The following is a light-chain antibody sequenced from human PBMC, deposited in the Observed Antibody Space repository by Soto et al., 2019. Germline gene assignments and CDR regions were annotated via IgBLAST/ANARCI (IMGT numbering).Light chain of an antibody. Sequence: EIVLTQSPGTLSLSPGERATLSCRASQSLTNNLAWYQQRAGQAPRLLVYGASTKATDMPGRFSGRGSGTEFTLAINNLQSEDFAVYYCQQYRNWPRTFGKGTNVDIK. V-gene: IGKV3-15*01. CDR1: QSLTNN. J-gene: IGKJ1*01. CDR2: GAS. CDR3: QQYRNWPRT.